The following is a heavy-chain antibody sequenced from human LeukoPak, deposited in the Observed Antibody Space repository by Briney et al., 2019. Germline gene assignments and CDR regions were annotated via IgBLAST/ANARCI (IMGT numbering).Heavy chain of an antibody. D-gene: IGHD3-16*02. CDR3: ARTGWRLGELSSSWYFDL. V-gene: IGHV4-39*07. CDR1: GGSISSSSYY. CDR2: IYYSGST. J-gene: IGHJ2*01. Sequence: TSETLSLTCTVSGGSISSSSYYWGWIRQPPGKGLEWIGNIYYSGSTYYNPSLKSRVTISLDTSKNQFSLKLSSVTAADTAVYYCARTGWRLGELSSSWYFDLWGRGTLVTVSS.